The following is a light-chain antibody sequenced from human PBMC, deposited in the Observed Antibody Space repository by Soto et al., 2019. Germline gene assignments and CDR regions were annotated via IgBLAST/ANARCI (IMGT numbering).Light chain of an antibody. CDR1: QSVSSNY. V-gene: IGKV3-20*01. CDR3: QQYGSSGT. Sequence: ENVLTQSPGTLSLSPGERATLSCRASQSVSSNYLAWYQQKPGQAPRLLIYDASNRATGIPDRFSGSGSGTDFTLTISRLEPEDFAVYYCQQYGSSGTFGQGTKVDIK. CDR2: DAS. J-gene: IGKJ1*01.